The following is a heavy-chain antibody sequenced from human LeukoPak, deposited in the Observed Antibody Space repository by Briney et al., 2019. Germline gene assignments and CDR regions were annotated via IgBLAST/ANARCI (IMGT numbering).Heavy chain of an antibody. CDR3: AGRTYYYDSSGYH. D-gene: IGHD3-22*01. V-gene: IGHV1-69*02. Sequence: SVKVSCKASGGTFSSYTISWVRQAPGQGLEWMGRIIPILGIANYAQKFQGRVTITADKSTSTAYMELSSLRSEDTAVYYCAGRTYYYDSSGYHWSQGTLVTVSS. J-gene: IGHJ4*02. CDR1: GGTFSSYT. CDR2: IIPILGIA.